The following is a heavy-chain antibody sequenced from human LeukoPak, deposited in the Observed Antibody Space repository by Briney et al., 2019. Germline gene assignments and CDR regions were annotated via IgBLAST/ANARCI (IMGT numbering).Heavy chain of an antibody. CDR3: ARGSSRSWYDY. J-gene: IGHJ4*02. D-gene: IGHD6-13*01. V-gene: IGHV4-34*01. CDR2: INHSGST. Sequence: SETLSLTCAVCGGSFSGYYWSWIRQPPGKGLEWIGEINHSGSTNYNPSLKSRVTTSVDTSKNQFSLKLSSVTAADTAVYYCARGSSRSWYDYWGQGTLVTVSS. CDR1: GGSFSGYY.